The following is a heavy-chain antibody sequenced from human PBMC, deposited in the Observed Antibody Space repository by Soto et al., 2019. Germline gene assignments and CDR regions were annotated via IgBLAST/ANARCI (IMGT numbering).Heavy chain of an antibody. CDR2: IRSKSYGGTT. V-gene: IGHV3-49*04. Sequence: EVQLVESWGALVQQGRSLRLPCTGSGFTFGDYDMTWVRQAPGKGLEWVGFIRSKSYGGTTEYAASVKGRLTIARDDSKSIADLLMNRLTSEDTGVYYCVKSAGYSNRCSRGPYYYHGTDVWGQGTTVTVTS. CDR3: VKSAGYSNRCSRGPYYYHGTDV. D-gene: IGHD6-19*01. CDR1: GFTFGDYD. J-gene: IGHJ6*01.